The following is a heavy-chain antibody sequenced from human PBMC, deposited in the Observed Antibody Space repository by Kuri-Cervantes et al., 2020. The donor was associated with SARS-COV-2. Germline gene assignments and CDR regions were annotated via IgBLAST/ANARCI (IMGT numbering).Heavy chain of an antibody. D-gene: IGHD5-12*01. CDR3: ARVGVATANYHYYMDV. Sequence: GESLKISCAASGFTFSYYYMSWIRQAPGKGLEWVSYISSSGSTIYYADSVKGRFTISRDNAKNSLYLQMNSLRAEDTAVYYCARVGVATANYHYYMDVWGKGTTVTVSS. V-gene: IGHV3-11*01. J-gene: IGHJ6*03. CDR2: ISSSGSTI. CDR1: GFTFSYYY.